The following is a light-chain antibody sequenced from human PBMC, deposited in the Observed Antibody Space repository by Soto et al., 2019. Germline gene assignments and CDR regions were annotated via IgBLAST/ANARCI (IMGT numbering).Light chain of an antibody. V-gene: IGKV1-27*01. CDR3: QNYYSAPLT. Sequence: DIQMTQSPSSLSASVGDRVTITCRASQGISNYLAWYQQKPGKVPKLLSYAASTLQSGVPFRLSGRGSGTDFTHTISSLQPEDVATYYCQNYYSAPLTFGGGTKVEIK. CDR1: QGISNY. J-gene: IGKJ4*01. CDR2: AAS.